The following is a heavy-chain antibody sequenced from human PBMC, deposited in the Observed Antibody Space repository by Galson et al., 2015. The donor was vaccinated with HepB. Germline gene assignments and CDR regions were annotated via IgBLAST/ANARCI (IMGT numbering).Heavy chain of an antibody. Sequence: SLRLSCAASGLSFDNVWMSWVRQAPGKGLEWVGRIKSETDGGTRDYAAPAKGRFTISRDDSKNTLYLQMSSLETEDTGVYYCTSQSCSGFPHPSGDRGVVRPWGQGALVTVPS. V-gene: IGHV3-15*01. J-gene: IGHJ4*03. CDR1: GLSFDNVW. CDR2: IKSETDGGTR. CDR3: TSQSCSGFPHPSGDRGVVRP. D-gene: IGHD2-15*01.